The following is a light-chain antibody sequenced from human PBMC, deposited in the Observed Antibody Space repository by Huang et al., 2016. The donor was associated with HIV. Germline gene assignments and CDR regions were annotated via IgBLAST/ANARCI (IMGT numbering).Light chain of an antibody. J-gene: IGKJ1*01. CDR2: KAS. Sequence: DIQMTQSPSTLSASVRDRVTITCRASQSISNWLAWYQQKPGKAPKPLIYKASTFHSGVPSRFSGSGSETEFTLIISSLQPDDFATYYCQHYNSYSGTFGQGTKVEIK. CDR1: QSISNW. CDR3: QHYNSYSGT. V-gene: IGKV1-5*03.